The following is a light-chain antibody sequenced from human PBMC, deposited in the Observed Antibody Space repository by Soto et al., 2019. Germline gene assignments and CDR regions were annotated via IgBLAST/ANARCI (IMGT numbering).Light chain of an antibody. CDR2: DVS. CDR1: SSDVGGYNY. Sequence: QSVLTQPASVSGSPGQSITISCTGTSSDVGGYNYVSWYQQHPGKAPKLMIYDVSNRPSGVSNRFSGSKSGNTASLTISGLQXEXXADYYCSSYTSSSTPYVVFGGGTKLTVL. V-gene: IGLV2-14*01. J-gene: IGLJ2*01. CDR3: SSYTSSSTPYVV.